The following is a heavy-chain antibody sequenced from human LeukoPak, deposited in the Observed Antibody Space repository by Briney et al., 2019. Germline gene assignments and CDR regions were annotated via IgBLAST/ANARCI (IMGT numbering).Heavy chain of an antibody. Sequence: SETLSLTCTVPGGSISSYYWSWIRQPPGKGLEWIGYIYYSGSTNYNPSLKSRVTISVDTSKNQFSLKLSSVTAADTAVYYCARSGYYDSSGHRQGWFDPWGQGTLVTVSS. CDR1: GGSISSYY. D-gene: IGHD3-22*01. J-gene: IGHJ5*02. CDR3: ARSGYYDSSGHRQGWFDP. CDR2: IYYSGST. V-gene: IGHV4-59*01.